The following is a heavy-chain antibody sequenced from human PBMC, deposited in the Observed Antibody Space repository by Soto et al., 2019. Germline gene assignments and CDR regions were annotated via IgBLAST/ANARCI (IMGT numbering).Heavy chain of an antibody. CDR2: IYWDDDK. CDR3: IQSRCGGDCLQSYASYYYYGMDV. J-gene: IGHJ6*02. D-gene: IGHD2-21*02. CDR1: AFSLSTGGVG. Sequence: QITLKESGPPLVKPTQTLTLTCTFSAFSLSTGGVGVGWIRQPPGKALEWLALIYWDDDKRYSPSLRSRLTITKDTSKNQVVLTMTSMDPVDTATYYCIQSRCGGDCLQSYASYYYYGMDVWGQGTTVTVSS. V-gene: IGHV2-5*02.